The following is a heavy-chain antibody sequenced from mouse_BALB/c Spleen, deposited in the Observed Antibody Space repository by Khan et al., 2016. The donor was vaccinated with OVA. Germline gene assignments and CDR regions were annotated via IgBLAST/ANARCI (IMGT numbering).Heavy chain of an antibody. V-gene: IGHV3-6*02. CDR1: GYSITSGYY. CDR3: ARAGRWFDY. J-gene: IGHJ3*01. CDR2: ITSGGSF. D-gene: IGHD3-3*01. Sequence: EVQLQESGPGLVKPSQSLSLTCSVTGYSITSGYYWNWIRQFPGNKLEWMGYITSGGSFNYNPSLKNRISITRDTSNNQFFLKLNSVTPEDTATYDCARAGRWFDYWGQGTLVTVSA.